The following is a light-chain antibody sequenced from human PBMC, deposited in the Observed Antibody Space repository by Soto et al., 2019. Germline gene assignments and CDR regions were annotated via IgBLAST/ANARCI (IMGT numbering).Light chain of an antibody. CDR1: SSDVGGYNY. CDR3: SSYTSSTSLDV. Sequence: AAMPKPASVFVSPGQSVTISCTGTSSDVGGYNYVSWYQQHPGKAPKLMIYEVSNRPSGVSIRFSGSKSGNTASLTISGLQAEDEADYYCSSYTSSTSLDVFRPGPKVAV. V-gene: IGLV2-14*01. J-gene: IGLJ1*01. CDR2: EVS.